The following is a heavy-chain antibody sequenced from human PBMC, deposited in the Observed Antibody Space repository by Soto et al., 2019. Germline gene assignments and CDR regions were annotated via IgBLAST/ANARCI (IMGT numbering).Heavy chain of an antibody. Sequence: GGSLRLSCAACGFAFSGYGMHWVRQAPGKGLEWVALIWFDGSKTYHADSVKGRFTISRDDSKSTLFLQMNSLRVDDTAVYYCVRDPATVTSYFDYWGQGALVTVSS. CDR2: IWFDGSKT. CDR3: VRDPATVTSYFDY. D-gene: IGHD4-17*01. V-gene: IGHV3-33*01. CDR1: GFAFSGYG. J-gene: IGHJ4*02.